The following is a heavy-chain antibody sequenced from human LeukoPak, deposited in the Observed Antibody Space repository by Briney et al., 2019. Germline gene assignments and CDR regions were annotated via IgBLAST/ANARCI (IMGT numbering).Heavy chain of an antibody. D-gene: IGHD3-9*01. V-gene: IGHV4-59*01. J-gene: IGHJ6*03. CDR1: GGSISSYY. Sequence: SETLSLTCTVSGGSISSYYWSWIRQPPGKGLEWIGYIYYSGSTNYNPSLKSRVTISVDTSKNQFSLKLSSVTAADTAVYYCARDVHYDILTGEVGYYYMDVWGKGTTVTVSS. CDR3: ARDVHYDILTGEVGYYYMDV. CDR2: IYYSGST.